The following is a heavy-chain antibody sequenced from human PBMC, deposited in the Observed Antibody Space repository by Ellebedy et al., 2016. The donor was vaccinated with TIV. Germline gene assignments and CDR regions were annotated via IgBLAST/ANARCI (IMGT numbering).Heavy chain of an antibody. Sequence: SETLSLTCTVSGGSVSSGSYYWSWIRQPPGKGLEWIGYIYYSGSTNYNPSLKSRVTISVDTSKNQFSLKLSSVTAADTAVYYCATVAGPYYYYGMDVWGQGTTVTVSS. CDR1: GGSVSSGSYY. CDR3: ATVAGPYYYYGMDV. D-gene: IGHD6-19*01. CDR2: IYYSGST. V-gene: IGHV4-61*01. J-gene: IGHJ6*02.